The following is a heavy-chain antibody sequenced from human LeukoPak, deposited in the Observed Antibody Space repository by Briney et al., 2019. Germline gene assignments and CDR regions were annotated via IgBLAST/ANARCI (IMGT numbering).Heavy chain of an antibody. CDR2: IKSKTDGGTT. V-gene: IGHV3-15*01. J-gene: IGHJ4*02. CDR1: GFTFSNAW. CDR3: TTVRYYYDSSGYYLYYFDY. D-gene: IGHD3-22*01. Sequence: SGGSLRLSCAASGFTFSNAWMSWVRQAPGKGLEWVGRIKSKTDGGTTDYAAPVKGRFTISRDDSKNTLYLQMNSLKTEDTAVYYCTTVRYYYDSSGYYLYYFDYWGQGTLVTVSS.